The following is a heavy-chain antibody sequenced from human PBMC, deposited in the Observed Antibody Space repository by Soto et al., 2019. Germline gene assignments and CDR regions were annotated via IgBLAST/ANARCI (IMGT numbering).Heavy chain of an antibody. Sequence: ASVKVSCKASGYTFTSYGISWVRQAPGQGLEWMGWISAYNGNTNYAQKLQGRVTMTTDKSTSTAYMELSSLRSEETAVYYCARDRSIVVVPAASGFDPWGQGTLVTVSS. D-gene: IGHD2-2*01. CDR1: GYTFTSYG. CDR2: ISAYNGNT. CDR3: ARDRSIVVVPAASGFDP. V-gene: IGHV1-18*04. J-gene: IGHJ5*02.